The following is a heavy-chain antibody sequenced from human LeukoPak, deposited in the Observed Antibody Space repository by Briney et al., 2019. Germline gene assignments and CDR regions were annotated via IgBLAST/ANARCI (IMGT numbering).Heavy chain of an antibody. J-gene: IGHJ4*02. D-gene: IGHD3-10*01. CDR1: GGSFSGYY. CDR3: ARAPPLRTIDY. Sequence: SETLSLTCAVYGGSFSGYYWSWIRQPPGNGLEWIGEINHSGSTNYNPSLKSRVTISVDTSKNQFSLKLSSVTAADTPVYYCARAPPLRTIDYWGQGTLVTVSS. CDR2: INHSGST. V-gene: IGHV4-34*01.